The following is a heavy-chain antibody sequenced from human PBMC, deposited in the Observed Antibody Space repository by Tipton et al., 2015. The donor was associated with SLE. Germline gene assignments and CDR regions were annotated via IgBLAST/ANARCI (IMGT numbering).Heavy chain of an antibody. CDR2: IYYSGST. D-gene: IGHD3-3*01. Sequence: TLSFTCTVSGGSISSYFWSWIRQPPGKGLEWIGYIYYSGSTNYNPSLKSRVTISVDTSKNQFSLKLSSVTAADTAVYYCARGGRIAIFGVATDGAFDIWGQGTMVTVSS. CDR1: GGSISSYF. V-gene: IGHV4-59*01. J-gene: IGHJ3*02. CDR3: ARGGRIAIFGVATDGAFDI.